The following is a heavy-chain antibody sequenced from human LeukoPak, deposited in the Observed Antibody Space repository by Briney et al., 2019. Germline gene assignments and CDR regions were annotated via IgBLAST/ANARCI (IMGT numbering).Heavy chain of an antibody. CDR3: ARRGGLGGSWEIGY. CDR1: SDSTRSYY. CDR2: ISYSGSS. J-gene: IGHJ4*02. V-gene: IGHV4-59*01. D-gene: IGHD6-13*01. Sequence: SETLSLTCTVSSDSTRSYYWGWIRQPPGKGLEWIGFISYSGSSNYNPSLKSRLTISIDTSKNHFSLKLNSVTAADTAVYYGARRGGLGGSWEIGYWGQGILVAVSS.